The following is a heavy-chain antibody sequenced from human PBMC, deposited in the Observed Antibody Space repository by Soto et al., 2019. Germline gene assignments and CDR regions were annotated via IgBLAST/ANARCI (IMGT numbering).Heavy chain of an antibody. CDR1: GGSVSSGSYY. V-gene: IGHV4-61*01. Sequence: QVQLQESGPGLVKPSETLSLTCTVSGGSVSSGSYYWSWIRQPPGKGLEWIGYIYYSGSTNYNPSLKSRVTISVDTSKNQFSLKLSSVTAADTAVYYCARDPLGLVGSWGPWGFDYWGQGTLVTVSS. J-gene: IGHJ4*02. CDR2: IYYSGST. D-gene: IGHD6-6*01. CDR3: ARDPLGLVGSWGPWGFDY.